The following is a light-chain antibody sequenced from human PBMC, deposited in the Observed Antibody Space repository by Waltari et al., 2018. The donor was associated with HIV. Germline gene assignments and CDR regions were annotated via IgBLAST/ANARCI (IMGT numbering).Light chain of an antibody. J-gene: IGLJ3*02. Sequence: QSDLTQPPSVSGSPGQSVTISCTGTNRDIGRYASCYHQHPGQAPRLMIFDVSQRPSEISARFSGSKSGTTASLTISGLQTDDEADYFCSSYTGTIKLFGGGTKLTVL. CDR2: DVS. CDR1: NRDIGRY. CDR3: SSYTGTIKL. V-gene: IGLV2-14*03.